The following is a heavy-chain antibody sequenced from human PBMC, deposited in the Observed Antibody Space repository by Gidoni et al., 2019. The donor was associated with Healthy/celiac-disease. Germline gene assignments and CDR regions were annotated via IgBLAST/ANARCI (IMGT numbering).Heavy chain of an antibody. Sequence: QVQLQESGPGLVKPSETLSLTCTVPGGSISSYYWSWIRQPAGKGLEWSGRIYTSGSTNYNPSLKSRVTMSVDTSKNQFSLKLSSVTAADTAVYYCARDPYSSGWYGSDYWGQGTLVTVSS. J-gene: IGHJ4*02. CDR3: ARDPYSSGWYGSDY. CDR1: GGSISSYY. D-gene: IGHD6-19*01. V-gene: IGHV4-4*07. CDR2: IYTSGST.